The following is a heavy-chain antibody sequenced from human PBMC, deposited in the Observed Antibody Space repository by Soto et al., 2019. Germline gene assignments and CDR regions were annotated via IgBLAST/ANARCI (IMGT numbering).Heavy chain of an antibody. Sequence: ASVKVSCKASGYTLTVYAMHWVRQAPGQRLEWMGWINTGNGNTKYSQKFQGRVTITRDTSASTAYMELSSLRSEDTAVYYCARRYGTTFDYWGQGTLVTVSS. D-gene: IGHD1-7*01. CDR3: ARRYGTTFDY. J-gene: IGHJ4*02. V-gene: IGHV1-3*04. CDR1: GYTLTVYA. CDR2: INTGNGNT.